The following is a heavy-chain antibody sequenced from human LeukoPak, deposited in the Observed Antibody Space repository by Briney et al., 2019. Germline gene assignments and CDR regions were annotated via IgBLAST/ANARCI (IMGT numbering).Heavy chain of an antibody. CDR2: FDPEDGET. Sequence: ASVKVSCKVSGYTLTELSMHWVRQAPGKGLEWMGGFDPEDGETIYAQKFQGRVTMTEDTSTDTAYMELSSLRSEDTAVYYCATDAYYYGSGRNGAFDIWGQGTMVTVSS. CDR3: ATDAYYYGSGRNGAFDI. D-gene: IGHD3-10*01. V-gene: IGHV1-24*01. J-gene: IGHJ3*02. CDR1: GYTLTELS.